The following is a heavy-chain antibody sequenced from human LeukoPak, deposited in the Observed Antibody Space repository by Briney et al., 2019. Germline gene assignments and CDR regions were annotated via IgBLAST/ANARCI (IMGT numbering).Heavy chain of an antibody. Sequence: ASVKVSCKASGYTFTSYYMHWVRQAPGQGLEWMGWINPNSGGTNYAQKFQGRVTMTRDTSISTAYMELSRLRSDDTAVYYCARVPQFYDSSGYYEYWGQGTLVTVSS. CDR1: GYTFTSYY. J-gene: IGHJ4*02. CDR3: ARVPQFYDSSGYYEY. D-gene: IGHD3-22*01. V-gene: IGHV1-2*02. CDR2: INPNSGGT.